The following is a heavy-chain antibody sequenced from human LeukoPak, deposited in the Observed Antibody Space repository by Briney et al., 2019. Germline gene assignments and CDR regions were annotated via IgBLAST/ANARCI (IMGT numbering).Heavy chain of an antibody. CDR1: GGSISSSSYY. Sequence: SETLSLTCTVSGGSISSSSYYWGWLRQPPGTGLEWFGCIYYSGSAYYNPSLKSRVTISVDTSKNQFSLKLSSVTAADTAVYYCARRKNTAIAMVRGVRGGLNWFDHWGQGTLVTVSS. D-gene: IGHD3-10*01. J-gene: IGHJ5*02. CDR3: ARRKNTAIAMVRGVRGGLNWFDH. V-gene: IGHV4-39*07. CDR2: IYYSGSA.